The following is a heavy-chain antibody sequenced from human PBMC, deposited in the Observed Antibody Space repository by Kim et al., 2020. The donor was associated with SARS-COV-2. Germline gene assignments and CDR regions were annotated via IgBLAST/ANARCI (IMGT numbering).Heavy chain of an antibody. CDR2: IYTSGST. V-gene: IGHV4-61*02. J-gene: IGHJ5*02. CDR1: GGSISSGSYY. Sequence: SETLSLTCTVSGGSISSGSYYWSWIRQPAGKGLEWIGRIYTSGSTNYNPSLKSRVTISVDTSKNQFSLKLSSVTAADTAVYYCARTLLYGSGIPFDPWGQGTLVTVSS. CDR3: ARTLLYGSGIPFDP. D-gene: IGHD3-10*01.